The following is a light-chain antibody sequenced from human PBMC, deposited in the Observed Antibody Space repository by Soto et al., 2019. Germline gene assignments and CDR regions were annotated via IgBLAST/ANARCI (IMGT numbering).Light chain of an antibody. J-gene: IGKJ5*01. CDR3: QQRSNWPEIT. V-gene: IGKV3-15*01. CDR2: GAS. Sequence: EIVMTQSPATLSLSPGERATLSCRASQSVSSKLAWYQKKPGQAPRLLIYGASTRATGIPARFSGSGSGTELTLTISSLQSEDFAVYYCQQRSNWPEITFGQGTRLEIK. CDR1: QSVSSK.